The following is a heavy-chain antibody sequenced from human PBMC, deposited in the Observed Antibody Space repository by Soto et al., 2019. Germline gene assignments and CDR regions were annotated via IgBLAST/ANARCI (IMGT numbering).Heavy chain of an antibody. CDR2: IKSKTDGGTT. J-gene: IGHJ4*02. Sequence: EVQLVESGGGLVKPGGSLRLSCAASGFTFSNAWMSWVRQAPGKGLEWVGRIKSKTDGGTTDYAAPVKGRFTISRDDSKSTLYLQMNSLKTEDTAVYYGTTGAYDSSGYFFDYWGQGTLVTVSS. CDR3: TTGAYDSSGYFFDY. CDR1: GFTFSNAW. D-gene: IGHD3-22*01. V-gene: IGHV3-15*01.